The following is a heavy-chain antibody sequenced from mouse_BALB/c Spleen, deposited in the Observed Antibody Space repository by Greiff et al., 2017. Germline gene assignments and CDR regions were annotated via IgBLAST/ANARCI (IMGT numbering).Heavy chain of an antibody. D-gene: IGHD2-14*01. CDR1: GYSITSDYA. J-gene: IGHJ2*01. CDR2: ISYSGST. CDR3: ASDRYYFDY. V-gene: IGHV3-2*02. Sequence: EVKLVESGPGLVKPSQSLSLTCTVTGYSITSDYAWNWIRQFPGNKLEWMGYISYSGSTSYNPSLKSRISITRDTSKNQFFLQLNSVTTEDTATYYCASDRYYFDYWGQGTTLTVSS.